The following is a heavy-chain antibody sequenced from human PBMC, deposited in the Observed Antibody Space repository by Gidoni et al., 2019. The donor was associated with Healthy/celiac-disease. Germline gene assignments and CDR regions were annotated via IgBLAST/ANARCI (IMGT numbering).Heavy chain of an antibody. CDR3: AKAVGRYYDSSEPNFDY. J-gene: IGHJ4*02. Sequence: TITRDNSKNTLYLQMNSLRAEDTAVYYCAKAVGRYYDSSEPNFDYWGQGTLVTVSS. D-gene: IGHD3-22*01. V-gene: IGHV3-23*01.